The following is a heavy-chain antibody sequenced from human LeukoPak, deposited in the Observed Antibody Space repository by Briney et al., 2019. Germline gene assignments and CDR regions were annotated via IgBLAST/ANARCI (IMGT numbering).Heavy chain of an antibody. Sequence: TGGSLRLSCEASGLSFSDYSMNWAPQTQGKGLQWISYISSSDSTTYYTDSVRGRYTISRDNAKSSLYLLMNSLRDEDTGIYYCARNTIFHPWGQGTLVTVSS. J-gene: IGHJ5*02. CDR2: ISSSDSTT. CDR3: ARNTIFHP. D-gene: IGHD3-9*01. CDR1: GLSFSDYS. V-gene: IGHV3-48*02.